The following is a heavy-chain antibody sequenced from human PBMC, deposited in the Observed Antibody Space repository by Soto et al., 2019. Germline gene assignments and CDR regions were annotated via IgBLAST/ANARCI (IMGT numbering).Heavy chain of an antibody. CDR3: ANPLDPAYYYGMDV. J-gene: IGHJ6*02. CDR2: ISYDGSNK. CDR1: GFTFSSYG. Sequence: QVQLVESGGGVVQPGRSLRLSCAASGFTFSSYGMHWVRQAPGKGLEWVAVISYDGSNKYYADSVKGRFTISRDNSKNTLCLQMNSLRAEDTAVYYCANPLDPAYYYGMDVWGQGTTVTVSS. D-gene: IGHD2-2*01. V-gene: IGHV3-30*18.